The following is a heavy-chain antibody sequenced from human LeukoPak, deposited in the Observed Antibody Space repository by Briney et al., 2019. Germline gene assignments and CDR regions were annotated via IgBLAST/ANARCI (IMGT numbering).Heavy chain of an antibody. V-gene: IGHV4-4*07. Sequence: SETLSLTCTLSGGSISTYYWSWIRQPAGKGLEWIGRMSATGNTNYNPSLKSRVTMSIDASKNQFSLKLTSVTAADTAVYYCLRGGIYGYPWGQGTLVTVSS. J-gene: IGHJ5*02. CDR1: GGSISTYY. CDR2: MSATGNT. D-gene: IGHD3-10*01. CDR3: LRGGIYGYP.